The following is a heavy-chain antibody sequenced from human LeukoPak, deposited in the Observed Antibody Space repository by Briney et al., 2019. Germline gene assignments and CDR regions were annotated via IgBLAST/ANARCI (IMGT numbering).Heavy chain of an antibody. CDR1: GGSISNYY. Sequence: PSETLSLTCTVSGGSISNYYWSWIRQPPGKGLEWIGYIYHSGSTYYNPSLKSRVTISVDRSKNQFSLKLSSVTAADTAVYYCARVDRRDAFDIWGQGTMVTVSS. CDR2: IYHSGST. CDR3: ARVDRRDAFDI. D-gene: IGHD3-9*01. J-gene: IGHJ3*02. V-gene: IGHV4-59*12.